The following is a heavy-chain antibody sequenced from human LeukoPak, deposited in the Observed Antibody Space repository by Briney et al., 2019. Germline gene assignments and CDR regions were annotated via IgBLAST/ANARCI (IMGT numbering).Heavy chain of an antibody. CDR3: ARDQRGDGINYFDY. CDR1: GFAFSSNY. CDR2: IYSGGNT. D-gene: IGHD1-14*01. V-gene: IGHV3-53*01. Sequence: GGSLRLSCAASGFAFSSNYMSWVRQAPGKGLEWVSVIYSGGNTYYADSVKGRFTISRDNSKNTLYLRMNGLRAEDTAVYYCARDQRGDGINYFDYWGQGTLVTVSS. J-gene: IGHJ4*02.